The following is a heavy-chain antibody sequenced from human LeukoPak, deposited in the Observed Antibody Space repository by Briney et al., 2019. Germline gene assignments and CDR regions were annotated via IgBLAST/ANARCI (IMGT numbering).Heavy chain of an antibody. V-gene: IGHV3-23*01. CDR3: AKIAGGIQDY. Sequence: GGSLRLSCAASGFTFSTYAMSWVRQAPGKGPQWVSSTSFNGGTTYYADYVKGRFTMSRDNSKNTLYLQMNGLRAEDTAEYYCAKIAGGIQDYWGQGTLVTVSS. J-gene: IGHJ4*02. D-gene: IGHD3-16*01. CDR1: GFTFSTYA. CDR2: TSFNGGTT.